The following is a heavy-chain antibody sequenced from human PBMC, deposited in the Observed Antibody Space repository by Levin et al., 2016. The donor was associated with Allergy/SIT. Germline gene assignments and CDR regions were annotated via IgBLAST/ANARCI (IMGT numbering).Heavy chain of an antibody. CDR3: ARGVRVDWLFGGPNFDY. CDR2: INHSGST. V-gene: IGHV4-34*01. J-gene: IGHJ4*02. Sequence: WIRQPPGKGLEWIGEINHSGSTNYNPSLKSRVTISVDTSKNQFSLKLSSVTAADTAVYYCARGVRVDWLFGGPNFDYWGQGTLVTRLL. D-gene: IGHD3-9*01.